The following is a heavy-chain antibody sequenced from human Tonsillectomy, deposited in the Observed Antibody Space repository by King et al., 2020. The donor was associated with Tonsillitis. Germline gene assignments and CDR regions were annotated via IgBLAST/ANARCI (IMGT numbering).Heavy chain of an antibody. CDR2: ITPNSGDS. J-gene: IGHJ4*02. CDR1: GYSFTAYY. V-gene: IGHV1-2*02. D-gene: IGHD3-10*01. CDR3: ARRSYGSVSFFNFHFDS. Sequence: VQLVESGAEVKRPGASVRVPCKTSGYSFTAYYIHWVRLAPGQGPEWMGSITPNSGDSNPAQKFQGRVTMTSDTSISTAYLELSRLRSDDTAVYYCARRSYGSVSFFNFHFDSWGQGTLVSVSS.